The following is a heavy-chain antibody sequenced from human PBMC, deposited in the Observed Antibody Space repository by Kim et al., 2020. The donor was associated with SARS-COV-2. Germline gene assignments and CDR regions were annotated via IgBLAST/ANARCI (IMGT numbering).Heavy chain of an antibody. V-gene: IGHV3-21*01. Sequence: GGSLRLSCAASGFTFSSYSMNWVRQAPGKGLEWVSSISSSSSYIYYADSVKGRFTISRDNAKNSLYLQMNSLRAEDTAVYYCARDRRGSYSSGWYGGVYWGQGTLVTVSS. CDR3: ARDRRGSYSSGWYGGVY. CDR2: ISSSSSYI. CDR1: GFTFSSYS. J-gene: IGHJ4*02. D-gene: IGHD6-19*01.